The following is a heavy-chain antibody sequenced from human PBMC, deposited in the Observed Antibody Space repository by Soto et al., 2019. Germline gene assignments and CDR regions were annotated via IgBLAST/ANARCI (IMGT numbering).Heavy chain of an antibody. J-gene: IGHJ6*02. V-gene: IGHV3-23*01. CDR2: ISGSGGRT. CDR1: GFTFSSYV. CDR3: ASGGYWVYYGMDV. Sequence: PGGSLRLSCAASGFTFSSYVMSWVRQAPGKGLEWVSAISGSGGRTYYADSVKGRFTISRDNSEDTLYLQMNSLRAEDTAVYYCASGGYWVYYGMDVWGLGTTVTVSS. D-gene: IGHD3-22*01.